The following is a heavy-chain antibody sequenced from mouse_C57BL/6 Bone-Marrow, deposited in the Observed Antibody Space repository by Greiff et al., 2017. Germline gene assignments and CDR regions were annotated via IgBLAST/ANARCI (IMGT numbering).Heavy chain of an antibody. Sequence: QVHVKQPGAELVMPGASVKLSCKASGYTFTSYWMHWVKQRPGQGLEWIGEIDPSDSYTNYNQKFKGKSTLTVDKSSSTAYLQLSSLTSEDSAVYYCARSYSSGYGYWGQGTTLTVSS. J-gene: IGHJ2*01. D-gene: IGHD3-2*02. CDR1: GYTFTSYW. CDR2: IDPSDSYT. V-gene: IGHV1-69*01. CDR3: ARSYSSGYGY.